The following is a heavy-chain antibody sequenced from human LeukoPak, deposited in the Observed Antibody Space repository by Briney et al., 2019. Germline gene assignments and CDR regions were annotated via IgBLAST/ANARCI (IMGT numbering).Heavy chain of an antibody. CDR2: ISYDGSNK. V-gene: IGHV3-30*18. J-gene: IGHJ4*02. CDR1: GFTFSSYG. CDR3: AKVTIAAAGDSQDDY. Sequence: TGGSLRLSCAASGFTFSSYGMHWVRQAPGKGLEWVAVISYDGSNKYYADSVKGRFTISRDNSKNTLYLQMNSLRAEDTAVYYCAKVTIAAAGDSQDDYWGQGTLVTVSS. D-gene: IGHD6-13*01.